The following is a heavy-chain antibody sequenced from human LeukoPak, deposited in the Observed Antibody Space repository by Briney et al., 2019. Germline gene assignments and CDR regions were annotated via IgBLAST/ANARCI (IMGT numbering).Heavy chain of an antibody. CDR1: GYTFTNYG. V-gene: IGHV1-18*01. Sequence: ASVKVSCKASGYTFTNYGFSWVRQAPGQGLEWMGWISAYNGDTNYAQKLQGRVTMTTDTSTSTAYMELRSLRSDDTAVYYCARDLLAVAFDPWGQGTLVTVSS. D-gene: IGHD6-19*01. CDR2: ISAYNGDT. CDR3: ARDLLAVAFDP. J-gene: IGHJ5*02.